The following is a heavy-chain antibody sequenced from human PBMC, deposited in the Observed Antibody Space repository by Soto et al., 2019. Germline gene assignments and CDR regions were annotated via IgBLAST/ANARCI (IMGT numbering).Heavy chain of an antibody. CDR2: INPSGGST. Sequence: GASVKASSKASRYTITSYYMHWVRQAPGQGLEWMGIINPSGGSTSYAQRFQGRVTMTRDTSTSIVYMELSSLRSEDTAVYYCARDLGIAAAGTSFDYWGQGTLVTVSS. D-gene: IGHD6-13*01. CDR1: RYTITSYY. J-gene: IGHJ4*02. CDR3: ARDLGIAAAGTSFDY. V-gene: IGHV1-46*01.